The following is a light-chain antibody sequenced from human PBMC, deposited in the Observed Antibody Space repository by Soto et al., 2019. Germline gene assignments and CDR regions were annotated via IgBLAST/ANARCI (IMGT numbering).Light chain of an antibody. Sequence: QSALTQPASVSGPPGHSITISCTGTSSDVGKDNFVSWYQHHPGQDPKLIIYEGTKRPSGVSDRFSASRSGNTASLTISGLQAVYEAHYFCYAYGGGPSPYVFGTGTKLTVL. V-gene: IGLV2-23*01. CDR1: SSDVGKDNF. CDR2: EGT. J-gene: IGLJ1*01. CDR3: YAYGGGPSPYV.